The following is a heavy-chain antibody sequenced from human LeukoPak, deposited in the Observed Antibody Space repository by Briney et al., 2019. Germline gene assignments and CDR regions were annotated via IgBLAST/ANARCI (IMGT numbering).Heavy chain of an antibody. V-gene: IGHV3-74*01. CDR3: TRVQAGRAGLMDV. CDR2: IGPNGSTT. Sequence: PGGSLRLSCAASGFTLSSYWMHWVRQAPGEGLVWVSRIGPNGSTTNYADSVKGRFTTSRDNAKNTLYLQMNSLRAEDTALYYCTRVQAGRAGLMDVWGRGTTVTVS. J-gene: IGHJ6*02. D-gene: IGHD6-13*01. CDR1: GFTLSSYW.